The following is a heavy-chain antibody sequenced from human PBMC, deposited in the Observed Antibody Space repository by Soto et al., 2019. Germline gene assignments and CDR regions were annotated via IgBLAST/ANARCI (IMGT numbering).Heavy chain of an antibody. V-gene: IGHV3-53*01. CDR1: GFTVSSNY. CDR3: GAGDADAKTQFDP. CDR2: IHPGGDT. J-gene: IGHJ5*02. Sequence: GGSLRLSCAASGFTVSSNYMSWVRQAPGKGLEWVSSIHPGGDTFYADSVKGRFSFSRDNSKNTVYLQMNSLRAEDTAVYYCGAGDADAKTQFDPWGQGTLVTVSS.